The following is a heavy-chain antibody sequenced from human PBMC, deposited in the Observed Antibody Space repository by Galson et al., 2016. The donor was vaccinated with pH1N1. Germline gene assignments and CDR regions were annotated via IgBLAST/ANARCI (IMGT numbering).Heavy chain of an antibody. CDR3: ARDAAHSGTYYVAFDT. CDR2: IYPSGGT. J-gene: IGHJ3*02. D-gene: IGHD1-26*01. CDR1: GGSITSGTSY. Sequence: TLSLTCTISGGSITSGTSYWSWIRQPAGKGLEWIGRIYPSGGTNYNPSLKSRVTISVDTSKNQFSLKLSSVTAADTAVYYCARDAAHSGTYYVAFDTWGQGTIVTVSS. V-gene: IGHV4-61*02.